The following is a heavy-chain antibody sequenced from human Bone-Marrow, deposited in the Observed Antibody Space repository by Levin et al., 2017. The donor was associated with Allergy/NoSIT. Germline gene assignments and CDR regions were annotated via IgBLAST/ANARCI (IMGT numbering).Heavy chain of an antibody. V-gene: IGHV3-30*04. Sequence: QPGGSLRLSCAASTSTFSRYVLHWVRQAPGKGLEWVAVISHDETSEAFAESVKGRFTISKDNSKRTLYLQMNSLRQEDTAVYYCATAGRTSGYADAFEFWGQGTMVAVSS. J-gene: IGHJ3*01. D-gene: IGHD3-22*01. CDR1: TSTFSRYV. CDR3: ATAGRTSGYADAFEF. CDR2: ISHDETSE.